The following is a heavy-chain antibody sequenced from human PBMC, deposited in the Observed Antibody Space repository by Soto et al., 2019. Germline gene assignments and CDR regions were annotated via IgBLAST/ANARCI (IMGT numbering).Heavy chain of an antibody. J-gene: IGHJ4*02. D-gene: IGHD1-26*01. V-gene: IGHV4-39*01. CDR2: IHYSQSS. CDR3: AKMGDDHGRSYFDS. CDR1: GGSINSPFF. Sequence: TLSLTCTVSGGSINSPFFWAWLRQPPGKGLEWIASIHYSQSSYSHPSLRSRITISAGASMDQFSLRLASMTAADTAVYYCAKMGDDHGRSYFDSWGQGLLVTVSS.